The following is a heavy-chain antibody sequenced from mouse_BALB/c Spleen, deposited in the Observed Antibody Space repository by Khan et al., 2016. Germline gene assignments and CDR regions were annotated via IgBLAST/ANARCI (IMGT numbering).Heavy chain of an antibody. Sequence: QLEESGGGLVQPGESMKLSCVASGFTFSNYWMNWVRQSPEKGLEWVAEIRLKSNNYATHYAESVKGRFTISRDDSKSSVYLQMNNLRAEDTGIYYCTRQLGLAYWGQGTLVTVSA. CDR3: TRQLGLAY. V-gene: IGHV6-6*02. CDR1: GFTFSNYW. CDR2: IRLKSNNYAT. D-gene: IGHD3-1*01. J-gene: IGHJ3*01.